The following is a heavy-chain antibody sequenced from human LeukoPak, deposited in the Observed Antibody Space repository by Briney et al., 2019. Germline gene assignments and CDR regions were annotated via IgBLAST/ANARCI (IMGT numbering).Heavy chain of an antibody. V-gene: IGHV1-69*13. J-gene: IGHJ4*02. D-gene: IGHD6-19*01. CDR2: IIPIFGTA. CDR3: ATNPSNQWLSYYFDY. CDR1: GGTFSSYA. Sequence: SVTVSCKASGGTFSSYAISWVRQAPGQGLEWMGGIIPIFGTANYAQKFQGRVTITADESTSTAYMELSSLRSEDTAVYYCATNPSNQWLSYYFDYWGQGTLVTVSS.